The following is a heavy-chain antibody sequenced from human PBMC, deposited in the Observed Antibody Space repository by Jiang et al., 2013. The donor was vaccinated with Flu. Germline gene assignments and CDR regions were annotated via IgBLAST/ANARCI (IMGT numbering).Heavy chain of an antibody. CDR2: ISYDGSTK. Sequence: QLVESGEAWSSLGVPETLLCSLWIQLQYLCYALGPPGSGKGLEWVAVISYDGSTKNYADSVKGRFTISRDNSKNTLYLQMNSLRPEDTAVYYCASAVVVNFDYWGQGTLVTASS. CDR3: ASAVVVNFDY. D-gene: IGHD2-15*01. J-gene: IGHJ4*02. V-gene: IGHV3-30-3*01. CDR1: IQLQYLC.